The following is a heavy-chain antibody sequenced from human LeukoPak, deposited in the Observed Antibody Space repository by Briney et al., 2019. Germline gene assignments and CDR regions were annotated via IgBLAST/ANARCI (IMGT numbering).Heavy chain of an antibody. J-gene: IGHJ2*01. V-gene: IGHV4-4*09. CDR2: IYTTGST. CDR1: GGSISGYY. CDR3: ARRGTIFGPESL. Sequence: SETLSLTCTVSGGSISGYYWSWIRQPPRKGLEWIGYIYTTGSTDYNPSLKSRVTISVDTSKNQLSLSLSSVTAADMGVYYCARRGTIFGPESLWGRGTLVTVSS. D-gene: IGHD3-3*01.